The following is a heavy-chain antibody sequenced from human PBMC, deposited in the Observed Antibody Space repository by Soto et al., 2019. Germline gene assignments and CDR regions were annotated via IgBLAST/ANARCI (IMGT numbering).Heavy chain of an antibody. J-gene: IGHJ4*02. Sequence: SVKVSCKASGGTFSSYAISWVRQAPGQGLEWMGGIIPIFGTANYAQKFQGRVTITADESTSTAYMELSSLRSEDTAVYYCARAYCSGTSCYPPLVYWGQGTLVTVSS. CDR3: ARAYCSGTSCYPPLVY. CDR1: GGTFSSYA. V-gene: IGHV1-69*13. D-gene: IGHD2-2*01. CDR2: IIPIFGTA.